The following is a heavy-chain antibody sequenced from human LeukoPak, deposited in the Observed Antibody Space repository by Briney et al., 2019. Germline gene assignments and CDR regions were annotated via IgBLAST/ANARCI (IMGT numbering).Heavy chain of an antibody. CDR1: GYSFSSYW. D-gene: IGHD3-10*01. CDR2: FDPEDGET. J-gene: IGHJ3*02. CDR3: ATAKRGFWEWYAFDI. V-gene: IGHV1-24*01. Sequence: GESLKISCKGSGYSFSSYWIGWVRQAPGKGLEWMGGFDPEDGETIYAQKFQGRVTMTEDTSTDTAYMELSSLRSEDTAVYYCATAKRGFWEWYAFDIWGQGTMVTVSS.